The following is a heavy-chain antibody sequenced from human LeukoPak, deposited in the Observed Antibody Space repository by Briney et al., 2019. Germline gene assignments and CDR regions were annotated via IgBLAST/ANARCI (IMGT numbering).Heavy chain of an antibody. D-gene: IGHD4-17*01. Sequence: GGSLRLSCAASRFTFSAYSMNWVRQAPGKGLEWVSSITSSSSYMYYADSVKGRFTISRDNAKNSLYLQMNSLRAEDTAVYYCAGFETTGTTNAFDIWGQGTMVTVSS. CDR2: ITSSSSYM. V-gene: IGHV3-21*01. J-gene: IGHJ3*02. CDR1: RFTFSAYS. CDR3: AGFETTGTTNAFDI.